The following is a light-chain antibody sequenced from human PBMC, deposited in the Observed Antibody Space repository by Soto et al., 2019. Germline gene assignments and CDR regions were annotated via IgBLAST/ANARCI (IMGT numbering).Light chain of an antibody. J-gene: IGKJ4*01. V-gene: IGKV1-39*01. CDR2: AAS. CDR1: QSISSW. Sequence: DIQMTQSPSTLSASVGDRFTITCRASQSISSWLAWYQQKPGKAPKLLIFAASNLQSGVPSRFSGSGVGTHFTLTISGLQPEDFATYYCQQSYNNFPLTFGGGTKVDI. CDR3: QQSYNNFPLT.